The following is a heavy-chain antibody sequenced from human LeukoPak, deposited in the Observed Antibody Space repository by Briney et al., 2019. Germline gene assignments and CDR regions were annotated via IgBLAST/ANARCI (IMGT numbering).Heavy chain of an antibody. D-gene: IGHD3-10*01. V-gene: IGHV4-59*01. J-gene: IGHJ3*02. CDR2: IYYSGST. CDR3: ARVSGVADAFDI. CDR1: GGSISSYY. Sequence: SETLSLTCTVSGGSISSYYWSWIRQPPGKGLEWIGYIYYSGSTNYNPSLKSRVTISVDTSKNQFSLKLSSVTAADTAVYYCARVSGVADAFDIWGQGTMVTVSS.